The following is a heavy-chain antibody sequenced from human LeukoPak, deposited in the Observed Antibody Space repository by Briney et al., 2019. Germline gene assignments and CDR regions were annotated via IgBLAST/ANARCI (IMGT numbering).Heavy chain of an antibody. D-gene: IGHD3-22*01. CDR3: ARDGFAEKWLVPIY. CDR1: GGTFSSYA. CDR2: IIPIFGTA. Sequence: SVKVSCKASGGTFSSYAISWVRQAPGQGLEWMGRIIPIFGTANYAQKFQGRVTITTDESTSTAYMELGSLRSEDTAVYYCARDGFAEKWLVPIYWGQGTLVTVSS. J-gene: IGHJ4*02. V-gene: IGHV1-69*05.